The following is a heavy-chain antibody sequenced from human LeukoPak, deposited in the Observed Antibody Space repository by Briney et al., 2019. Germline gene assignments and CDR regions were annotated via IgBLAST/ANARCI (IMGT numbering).Heavy chain of an antibody. CDR1: GFTFSTYV. CDR3: AKDRGGVDY. CDR2: ISWDGGST. Sequence: PGGSLRLSCAASGFTFSTYVMSWVRQGPGKGLEWVSVISWDGGSTSYADSVKGRFTISRDNSKNSLYLQMNSLRSEDSALYYCAKDRGGVDYWGQGTLVTVSS. J-gene: IGHJ4*02. V-gene: IGHV3-43*01. D-gene: IGHD3-16*01.